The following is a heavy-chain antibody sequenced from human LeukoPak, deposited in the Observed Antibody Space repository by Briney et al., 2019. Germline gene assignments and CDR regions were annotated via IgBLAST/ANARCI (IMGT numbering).Heavy chain of an antibody. J-gene: IGHJ3*02. D-gene: IGHD6-19*01. CDR2: VNPNSGGT. Sequence: ASVKVSCKASGYTFTGYYMHWVRQAPGQGLEWMGWVNPNSGGTNYAQKFQGRVTMTRDTSISTAYMELSRLRSDDTAVYYCARVNARYYLQWLVTHDAFDIWGQGTMVTVSS. CDR3: ARVNARYYLQWLVTHDAFDI. CDR1: GYTFTGYY. V-gene: IGHV1-2*02.